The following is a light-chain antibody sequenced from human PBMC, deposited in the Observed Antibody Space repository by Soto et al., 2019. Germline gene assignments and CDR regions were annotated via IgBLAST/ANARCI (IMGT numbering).Light chain of an antibody. CDR1: QSIISSY. J-gene: IGKJ1*01. CDR2: AAS. Sequence: EIVLTQSPGTLSLSPGERATLSCRASQSIISSYLAWYQQKPGQAPRLLIYAASSRATGIPDRFSGSGSGTAFTLTISRLEPDDFAVYYCQHYGRSPTRTFGQGTKVEIK. CDR3: QHYGRSPTRT. V-gene: IGKV3-20*01.